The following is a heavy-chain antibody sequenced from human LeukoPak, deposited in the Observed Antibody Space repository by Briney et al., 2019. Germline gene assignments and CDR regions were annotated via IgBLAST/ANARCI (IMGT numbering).Heavy chain of an antibody. D-gene: IGHD4-17*01. V-gene: IGHV4-34*01. CDR1: GASFSTYY. J-gene: IGHJ4*02. CDR3: ARESGDHELFDY. CDR2: INHSGST. Sequence: SETLSLTCAVYGASFSTYYWSWIRQPPGKGLEWIGEINHSGSTNYNPSLKSRVTISVDTSKNQFSLKLSSVTAADTAVYYCARESGDHELFDYWGQGTLVTVSS.